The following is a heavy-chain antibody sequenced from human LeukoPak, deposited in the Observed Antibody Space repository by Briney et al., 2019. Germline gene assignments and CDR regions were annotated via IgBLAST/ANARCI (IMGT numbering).Heavy chain of an antibody. CDR3: ASSSRPYGTGTYSYDY. CDR2: IYPGDSDT. V-gene: IGHV5-51*01. J-gene: IGHJ4*02. Sequence: PGESLKISCKGSGYSFTTYWIGWVRQMPGKGLEWMGVIYPGDSDTRYSPSFQGQVTISADKSISTAYLQRSRLKASDTAMYYCASSSRPYGTGTYSYDYWGQGTLVTVSS. CDR1: GYSFTTYW. D-gene: IGHD3-10*01.